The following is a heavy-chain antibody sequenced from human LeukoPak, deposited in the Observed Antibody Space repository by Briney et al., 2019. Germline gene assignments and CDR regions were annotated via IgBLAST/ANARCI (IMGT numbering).Heavy chain of an antibody. Sequence: SSETLSLTCAVYGGSFSGYYWSWIRQPPGKGLEWIGEINHSGSTNYNPSLKSRVTISVDTSKNQFSLKLSSVTAADTAVYYCARGFWSGRPFDYWGQGTLVTVSS. D-gene: IGHD3-3*01. V-gene: IGHV4-34*01. CDR3: ARGFWSGRPFDY. CDR1: GGSFSGYY. J-gene: IGHJ4*02. CDR2: INHSGST.